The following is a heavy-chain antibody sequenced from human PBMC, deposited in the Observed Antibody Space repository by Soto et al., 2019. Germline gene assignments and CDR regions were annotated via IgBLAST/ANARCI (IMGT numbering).Heavy chain of an antibody. Sequence: ASETLSLTCTFSGFSISSGGYSLSWIRQHPGKGLEWVGYIFYSGSTYYNPSLKSRVTISVDTSKNQFSLKLSSVTAADTAVYYCARWPHLEPRFDYWGQGTLVTVSS. J-gene: IGHJ4*02. V-gene: IGHV4-31*03. CDR2: IFYSGST. CDR3: ARWPHLEPRFDY. D-gene: IGHD1-1*01. CDR1: GFSISSGGYS.